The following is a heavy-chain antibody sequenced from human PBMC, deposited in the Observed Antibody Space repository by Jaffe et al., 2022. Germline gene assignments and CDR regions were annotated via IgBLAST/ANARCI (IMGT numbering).Heavy chain of an antibody. J-gene: IGHJ4*02. CDR3: ARGGTYYYDSSDY. Sequence: EVQLVESGGGLVQPGGSLRLSCAASGFTFSSYWMHWVRQAPGKGLVWVSRINSDGSSRSYADSVKGRFTISRDNAKNTLYLQMNSLRAEDTAVYYCARGGTYYYDSSDYWGQGTLVTVSS. V-gene: IGHV3-74*01. CDR2: INSDGSSR. CDR1: GFTFSSYW. D-gene: IGHD3-22*01.